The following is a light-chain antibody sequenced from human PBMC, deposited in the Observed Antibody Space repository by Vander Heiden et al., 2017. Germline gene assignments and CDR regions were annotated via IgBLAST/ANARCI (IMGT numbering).Light chain of an antibody. V-gene: IGLV1-44*01. CDR1: SSNIGSNT. CDR3: AEWDDSLNGVG. J-gene: IGLJ2*01. CDR2: RNN. Sequence: QSVLTQPPSASGTPGQRVTISCSGSSSNIGSNTVNWYQQLPGTAPKRLIERNNQRPSGVPDRFSGSKSGTSASLAISGLQSEDEAEYDGAEWDDSLNGVGFGGGTKLTVL.